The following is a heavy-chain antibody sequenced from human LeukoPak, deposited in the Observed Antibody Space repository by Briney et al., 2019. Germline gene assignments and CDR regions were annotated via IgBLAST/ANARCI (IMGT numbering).Heavy chain of an antibody. CDR2: IYYSGST. Sequence: PSETLSLTCTVSGGSISSYYWSWIRQPPGKGLEWIGYIYYSGSTNYNPSLKSRVTISVDTSKNQFSLKLSSVTAADTAVYYCARGGGYCSSTSCYTFDYWGQGTLVTVSS. V-gene: IGHV4-59*08. CDR1: GGSISSYY. CDR3: ARGGGYCSSTSCYTFDY. J-gene: IGHJ4*02. D-gene: IGHD2-2*02.